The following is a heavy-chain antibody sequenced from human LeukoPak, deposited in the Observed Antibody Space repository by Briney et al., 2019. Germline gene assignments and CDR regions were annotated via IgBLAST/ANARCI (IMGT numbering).Heavy chain of an antibody. Sequence: SQTLSLTCAVSGGSVSSGGYSWSWIRQPPGKGLEWIGYIYHSGSTYYNPSLKSRVTISVDRSKNQFPLKLSSVTAADTAVYYCARARGLFSAFDIWGQGTMVTVSS. CDR2: IYHSGST. V-gene: IGHV4-30-2*01. J-gene: IGHJ3*02. CDR3: ARARGLFSAFDI. CDR1: GGSVSSGGYS.